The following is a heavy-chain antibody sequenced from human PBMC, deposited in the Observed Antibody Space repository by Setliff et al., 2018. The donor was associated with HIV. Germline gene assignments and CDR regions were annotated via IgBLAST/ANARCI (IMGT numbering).Heavy chain of an antibody. V-gene: IGHV4-4*07. J-gene: IGHJ2*01. CDR2: ISAAGTI. CDR3: ARSAMAKYSYGQSPIPSYWFFDL. CDR1: GGSISSYY. Sequence: SETLSLTCTVSGGSISSYYWSWIRQPAGKRLEFIGRISAAGTINYNPSLKSRVIISVDTSKNHFSMKLTSVTAADTAVYYCARSAMAKYSYGQSPIPSYWFFDLWGRGTLVTVSS. D-gene: IGHD1-26*01.